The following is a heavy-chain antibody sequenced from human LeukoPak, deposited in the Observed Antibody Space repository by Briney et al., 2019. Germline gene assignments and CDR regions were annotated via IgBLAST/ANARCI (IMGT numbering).Heavy chain of an antibody. D-gene: IGHD6-13*01. V-gene: IGHV1-69*05. Sequence: SVKVSCKASGGTFSSYAISWVRQAPGQGLEWMGGIIPIFGTANYAQKFQGRVTITTDESTSTAYMELSSLRSEDTAVYYCARDDSSSWYGKAYYYYGMDVWGQGTTVTVSS. CDR3: ARDDSSSWYGKAYYYYGMDV. CDR2: IIPIFGTA. CDR1: GGTFSSYA. J-gene: IGHJ6*02.